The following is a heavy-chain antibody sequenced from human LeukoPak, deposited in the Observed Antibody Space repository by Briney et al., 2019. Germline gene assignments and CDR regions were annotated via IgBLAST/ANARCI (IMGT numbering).Heavy chain of an antibody. D-gene: IGHD1-26*01. CDR2: IKEDGSEK. CDR1: GFTFSSYW. Sequence: GGSLRLSCAASGFTFSSYWMSWVRQAPGKGLEWVASIKEDGSEKYYVDSVKGRFTISRDNAKNSLYLQMNSLRAEDTAVYYCARDWGVVGANTVGDYWGQGTLVTVSS. J-gene: IGHJ4*02. CDR3: ARDWGVVGANTVGDY. V-gene: IGHV3-7*01.